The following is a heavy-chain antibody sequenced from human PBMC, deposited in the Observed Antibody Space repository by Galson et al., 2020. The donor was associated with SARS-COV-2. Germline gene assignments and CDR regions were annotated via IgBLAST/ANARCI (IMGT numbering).Heavy chain of an antibody. Sequence: GGSLRLSCAASGFTFSSYAMHWVRQAPGKGLEWVAVISYDGSNKYYADSVKGRFTISRDNSKNTLYLQMNSLRAEDTAVYYCARVPLWILTGYYSYYYYYMDVWGKGTTVTVSS. V-gene: IGHV3-30-3*01. CDR2: ISYDGSNK. CDR1: GFTFSSYA. J-gene: IGHJ6*03. D-gene: IGHD3-9*01. CDR3: ARVPLWILTGYYSYYYYYMDV.